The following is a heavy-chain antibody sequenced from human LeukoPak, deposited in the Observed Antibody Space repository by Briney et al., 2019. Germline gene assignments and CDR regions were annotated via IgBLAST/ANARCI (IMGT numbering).Heavy chain of an antibody. V-gene: IGHV1-69*05. CDR1: GGTFSSYA. CDR3: ASRGTVEMATIYSYNWFDP. D-gene: IGHD5-24*01. J-gene: IGHJ5*02. CDR2: IIPIFGTA. Sequence: SVKVSCKASGGTFSSYAISWVRQAPGQGLEWMGGIIPIFGTANYAQKFQGRVTITTDESTSTAYMELSSLRSEDTAVYYCASRGTVEMATIYSYNWFDPWGQETLVTVSS.